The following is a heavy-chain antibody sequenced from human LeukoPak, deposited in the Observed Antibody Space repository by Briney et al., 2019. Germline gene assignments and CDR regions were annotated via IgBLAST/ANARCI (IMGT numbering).Heavy chain of an antibody. CDR1: GGSICNNY. CDR3: ARHAGLSYGFDY. J-gene: IGHJ4*02. V-gene: IGHV4-59*08. CDR2: IYNSGST. Sequence: SETLSLTCTGSGGSICNNYWSWIPQPPGKGLEWVGYIYNSGSTNYNPSLKSRVTISVDTSKNQFSLKLSSVTAADTAVYYCARHAGLSYGFDYWGQGTLVTVFS. D-gene: IGHD5-18*01.